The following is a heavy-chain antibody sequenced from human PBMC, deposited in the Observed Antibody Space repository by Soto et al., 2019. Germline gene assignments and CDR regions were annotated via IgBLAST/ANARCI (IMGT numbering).Heavy chain of an antibody. Sequence: VKVSCKTSGYTFTDYDTNWVRQAPGQGLEWMGWVSPDNGNAGYAQHFQGRVTLTSDTSISTAYMELSSLTSEDTAVYYCEVTTGYWGQGTMVTVSS. J-gene: IGHJ4*02. D-gene: IGHD2-21*02. CDR2: VSPDNGNA. CDR3: EVTTGY. CDR1: GYTFTDYD. V-gene: IGHV1-8*01.